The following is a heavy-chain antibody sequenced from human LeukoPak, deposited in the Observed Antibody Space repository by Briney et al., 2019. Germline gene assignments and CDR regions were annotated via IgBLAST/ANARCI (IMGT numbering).Heavy chain of an antibody. Sequence: GGPLRLSCAASGFTFSSYAMHWVRQAPGKGLEWVAVISYDGSNKYYADSVKGRFTISRDNSKNTLYLQMNSLRAEDTAVYYCARVQIAAAVDYYGMDVWGQGTTVTVSS. CDR1: GFTFSSYA. V-gene: IGHV3-30-3*01. J-gene: IGHJ6*02. CDR2: ISYDGSNK. D-gene: IGHD6-13*01. CDR3: ARVQIAAAVDYYGMDV.